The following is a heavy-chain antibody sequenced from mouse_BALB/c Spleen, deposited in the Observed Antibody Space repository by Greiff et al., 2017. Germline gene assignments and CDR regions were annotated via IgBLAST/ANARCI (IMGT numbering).Heavy chain of an antibody. CDR1: GYTFTSYW. J-gene: IGHJ4*01. CDR3: ARGIYYGNYGDAIDY. Sequence: VQLQQSGAELARPGASVKLSCKASGYTFTSYWMQWVKQRPGQGLEWIGAIYPGDGDTRYTQKFKGKATLTADKSSSTAYMQLSSLASEDSAVYYCARGIYYGNYGDAIDYWGQGTSVTVSS. D-gene: IGHD2-1*01. V-gene: IGHV1-87*01. CDR2: IYPGDGDT.